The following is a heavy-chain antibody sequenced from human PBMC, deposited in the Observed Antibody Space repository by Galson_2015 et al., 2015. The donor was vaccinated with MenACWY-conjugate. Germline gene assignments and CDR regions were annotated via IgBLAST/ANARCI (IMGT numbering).Heavy chain of an antibody. CDR2: ISSSSRYI. V-gene: IGHV3-11*06. CDR1: GFSLRDHY. Sequence: SLRLSCAASGFSLRDHYMGWIRQAPGKGLEWISYISSSSRYINYADSVKGRFTIFRDNAEDALYLQMNSLRGDDTAVYYCARVASTRGYSYGFDEWGQGTLVTVSS. J-gene: IGHJ4*02. D-gene: IGHD5-18*01. CDR3: ARVASTRGYSYGFDE.